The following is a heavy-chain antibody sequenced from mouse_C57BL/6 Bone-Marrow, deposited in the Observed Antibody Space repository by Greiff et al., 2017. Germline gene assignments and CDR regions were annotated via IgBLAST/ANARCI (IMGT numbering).Heavy chain of an antibody. CDR3: ARVRAGTGFAY. D-gene: IGHD4-1*01. V-gene: IGHV5-4*01. CDR2: ISDGGSYT. Sequence: EVQLVESGGGLVKPGGSLKLSCAASGFTFSSYAMSWVRQTPEKRLEWVATISDGGSYTYYPDNVKGRFTLSRDNAKNNLYLQMSHLKSEDTAMYYCARVRAGTGFAYWGQGTLVTVSA. J-gene: IGHJ3*01. CDR1: GFTFSSYA.